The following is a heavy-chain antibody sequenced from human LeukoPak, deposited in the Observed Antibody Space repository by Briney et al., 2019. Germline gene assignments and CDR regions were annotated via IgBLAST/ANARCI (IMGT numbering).Heavy chain of an antibody. CDR1: GFTFSSYA. J-gene: IGHJ4*02. Sequence: GESLTLSCAASGFTFSSYAMSWVRQAPGKGLEWVSAISGSGGSTYYADSVKGRFTISRDNSKNTLYLQMNSLRAEDTAVYYCAKDQDYDSSGYGETPVFDYWGQGTLVTVSS. CDR2: ISGSGGST. V-gene: IGHV3-23*01. D-gene: IGHD3-22*01. CDR3: AKDQDYDSSGYGETPVFDY.